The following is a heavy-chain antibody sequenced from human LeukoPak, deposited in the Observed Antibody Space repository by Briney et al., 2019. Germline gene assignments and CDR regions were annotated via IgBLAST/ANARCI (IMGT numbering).Heavy chain of an antibody. Sequence: GGSLRLSCAASGFTFSSYAMSWVRQVPGEGLEWVSAMSGSGDSTYSADSVKGRFTISRDNSKNTLYLQMNSLRAEDTAVYYCATLDPFDYWGQGTLVTVSS. V-gene: IGHV3-23*01. CDR3: ATLDPFDY. J-gene: IGHJ4*02. CDR2: MSGSGDST. D-gene: IGHD1-1*01. CDR1: GFTFSSYA.